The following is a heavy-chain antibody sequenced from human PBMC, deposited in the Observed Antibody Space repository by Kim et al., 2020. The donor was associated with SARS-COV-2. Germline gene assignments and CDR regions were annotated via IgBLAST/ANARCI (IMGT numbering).Heavy chain of an antibody. CDR2: ISYDGSNK. D-gene: IGHD3-10*01. J-gene: IGHJ5*02. V-gene: IGHV3-30*18. CDR3: AKAEDLYYYGSGSYYNRNWFDP. Sequence: GGSLRLSCASSGFTFSSYGMHWVRQAPGKGLEWVAVISYDGSNKYYADSVKGRFTISRDNSKNTLYLQMNSLRAEDTAVYYCAKAEDLYYYGSGSYYNRNWFDPWGQGTLVTVSS. CDR1: GFTFSSYG.